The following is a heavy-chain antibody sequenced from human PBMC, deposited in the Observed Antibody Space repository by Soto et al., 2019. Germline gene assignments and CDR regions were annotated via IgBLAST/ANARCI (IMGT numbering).Heavy chain of an antibody. D-gene: IGHD3-10*01. CDR3: AQGRGGSGSLTPRVDL. V-gene: IGHV3-23*01. Sequence: EVQLLESGGGLVQPGGSLRLSCAASGFTFNNYAMTWVRQAPGKGLEWVSAISGGGDTTSYADSVKGRFTVSRDGSKNTLYLHMSSLRAEDTARYYRAQGRGGSGSLTPRVDLWGQGTLVTVSS. J-gene: IGHJ4*02. CDR1: GFTFNNYA. CDR2: ISGGGDTT.